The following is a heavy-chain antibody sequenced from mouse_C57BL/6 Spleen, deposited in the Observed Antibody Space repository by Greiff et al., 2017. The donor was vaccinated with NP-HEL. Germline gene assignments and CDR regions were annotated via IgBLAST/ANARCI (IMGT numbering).Heavy chain of an antibody. Sequence: EVQLQQSGPELVKPGASVKISCKASGYSFTGYYMHWVKQSAEKSLEWIGEINPSTGGTSYNQKFKGKATLTVDKSSSTAYMQLKSLTSEDSAVYYCARWGRNAMDYWGQGTSVTVSS. CDR3: ARWGRNAMDY. CDR1: GYSFTGYY. CDR2: INPSTGGT. J-gene: IGHJ4*01. V-gene: IGHV1-43*01.